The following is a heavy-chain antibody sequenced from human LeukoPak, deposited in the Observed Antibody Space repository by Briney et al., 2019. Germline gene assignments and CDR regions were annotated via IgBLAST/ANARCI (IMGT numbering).Heavy chain of an antibody. CDR1: GGTFSTYV. Sequence: SVKVSCKASGGTFSTYVISWVRQAPGQGLEWMGGIIPVFGTANYAEKFQDRVTITADKSTSTAYMELSSLRSEDTAMYYCAINQAGYCGGGSCYRHEFYYMDVWGKGTTVTISS. D-gene: IGHD2-15*01. V-gene: IGHV1-69*06. J-gene: IGHJ6*03. CDR2: IIPVFGTA. CDR3: AINQAGYCGGGSCYRHEFYYMDV.